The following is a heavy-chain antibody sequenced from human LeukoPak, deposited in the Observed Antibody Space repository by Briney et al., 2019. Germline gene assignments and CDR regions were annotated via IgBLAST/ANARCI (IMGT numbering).Heavy chain of an antibody. J-gene: IGHJ4*02. CDR2: IKSDGSST. D-gene: IGHD6-13*01. CDR1: GFTFSSNW. CDR3: AKAGGSAWYEY. V-gene: IGHV3-74*01. Sequence: GGFLRLSCAASGFTFSSNWMHWVRQGPGKGLVWVSRIKSDGSSTNYADSVKGRFTISRDNAKNTLYLQMNSLRAEDTAVYYCAKAGGSAWYEYWGQGSLVTVSS.